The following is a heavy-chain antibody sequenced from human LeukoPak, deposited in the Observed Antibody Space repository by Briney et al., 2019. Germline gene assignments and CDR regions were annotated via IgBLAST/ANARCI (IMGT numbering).Heavy chain of an antibody. CDR1: GYSISSGYF. D-gene: IGHD7-27*01. V-gene: IGHV4-38-2*02. Sequence: SETLSLTXSVSGYSISSGYFWGWIRQPPGKGPEWIATTHHSGATYYNPSLKSRVTLSVDTSKNQVSPKMTSVTAADTAVYYCTREVWGSTFPDYWGQGTLVTVSS. J-gene: IGHJ4*02. CDR2: THHSGAT. CDR3: TREVWGSTFPDY.